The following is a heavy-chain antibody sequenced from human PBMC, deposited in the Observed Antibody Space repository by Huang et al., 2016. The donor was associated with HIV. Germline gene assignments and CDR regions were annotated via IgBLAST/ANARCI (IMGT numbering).Heavy chain of an antibody. CDR1: GGSVSSGDYY. J-gene: IGHJ4*02. CDR3: SRINYAKTTYYLDFDF. CDR2: AYYGGST. D-gene: IGHD3-22*01. V-gene: IGHV4-61*08. Sequence: QVHLQESGPGLVKPSETLSLNCTVSGGSVSSGDYYWRWVRQPPGKGLEWIAYAYYGGSTNYNPSPESRLSMSFDTSRNQCSLKLRSVTAADTAVYYCSRINYAKTTYYLDFDFWGQGTLVTVSS.